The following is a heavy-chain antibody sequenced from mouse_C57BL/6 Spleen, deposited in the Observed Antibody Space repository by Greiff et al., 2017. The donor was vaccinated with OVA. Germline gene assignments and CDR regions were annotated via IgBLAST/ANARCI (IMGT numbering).Heavy chain of an antibody. J-gene: IGHJ2*01. Sequence: QVQLQQSGPELVKPGASVKISCKASGYAFSSSWMNWVKQRPGKGLEWIGRIYPGDGDTNYNGKFKGKATLTADKSSSTAYMQLSSLTSEDSAVYFSARLGVLRDFDYWGQGTTLTVSS. CDR2: IYPGDGDT. CDR1: GYAFSSSW. CDR3: ARLGVLRDFDY. V-gene: IGHV1-82*01. D-gene: IGHD1-1*01.